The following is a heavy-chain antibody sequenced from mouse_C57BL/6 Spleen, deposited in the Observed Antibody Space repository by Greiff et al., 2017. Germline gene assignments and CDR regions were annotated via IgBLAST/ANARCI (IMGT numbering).Heavy chain of an antibody. CDR3: ATAYYSNSYWYFDV. Sequence: QVQLKESGAELVKPGASVKMSCKASGYTFTTYPIEWMKQNHGKSLEWIGNFHPYNDDTKYNEKFKGKATLTVEKSSSTVYLELSRLTSDDSAVYDCATAYYSNSYWYFDVWGTGTTVTVSS. V-gene: IGHV1-47*01. D-gene: IGHD2-5*01. CDR1: GYTFTTYP. J-gene: IGHJ1*03. CDR2: FHPYNDDT.